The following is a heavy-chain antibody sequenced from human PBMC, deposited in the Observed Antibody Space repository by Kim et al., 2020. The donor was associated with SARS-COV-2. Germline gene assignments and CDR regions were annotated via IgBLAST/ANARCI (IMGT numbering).Heavy chain of an antibody. CDR3: ARGLINYYYYGMDV. Sequence: SETLSLTCAVYGGSFSGYYWSWIRQPPGKGLEWIGEINHSGSTNYNPSLKSRVTISVDTSKNQFSLKLSSVTAADTAVYYCARGLINYYYYGMDVWGQGTTVTVSS. V-gene: IGHV4-34*01. CDR2: INHSGST. CDR1: GGSFSGYY. J-gene: IGHJ6*02. D-gene: IGHD3-10*01.